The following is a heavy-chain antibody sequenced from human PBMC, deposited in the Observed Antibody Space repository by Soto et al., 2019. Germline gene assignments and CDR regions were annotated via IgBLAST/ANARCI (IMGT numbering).Heavy chain of an antibody. CDR3: ASRIAARPPYYYGMDV. J-gene: IGHJ6*02. D-gene: IGHD6-6*01. Sequence: SVKVSCKASGGTFSSYAISWVRQAPGQGLEWMGGIIPIFGTANYAQKFQGRVTITADESTSTAYMELSSLRSEDTAVYYCASRIAARPPYYYGMDVWGQGTTVTVSS. V-gene: IGHV1-69*13. CDR2: IIPIFGTA. CDR1: GGTFSSYA.